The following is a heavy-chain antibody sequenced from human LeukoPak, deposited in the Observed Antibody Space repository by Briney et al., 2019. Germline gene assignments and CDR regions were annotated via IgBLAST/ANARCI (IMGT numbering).Heavy chain of an antibody. CDR3: AKDRMWELLSGDY. CDR1: GFAFSNYW. V-gene: IGHV3-7*01. Sequence: GGSLRLSCIPSGFAFSNYWMNWVRPAPGKGLEWVANIKHDGREKHYVDSVKGPFTLSRDNAKSSLYLQMNSLRAEDTAVYYCAKDRMWELLSGDYWGQGTLVTVSS. J-gene: IGHJ4*02. CDR2: IKHDGREK. D-gene: IGHD1-26*01.